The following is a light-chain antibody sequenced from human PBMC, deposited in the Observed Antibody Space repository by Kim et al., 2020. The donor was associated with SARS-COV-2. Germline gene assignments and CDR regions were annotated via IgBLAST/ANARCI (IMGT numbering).Light chain of an antibody. CDR3: LQDYSYPRT. J-gene: IGKJ1*01. CDR2: AAS. CDR1: QGIGND. V-gene: IGKV1-6*01. Sequence: AVQMTQSPSSLSASVGDRVTITCRASQGIGNDLGWYQQKPGKAPELLIYAASNLQSGVPSRFSGSGSGTDFTLTISSLQPEDFATYYCLQDYSYPRTLGQGTKVDIK.